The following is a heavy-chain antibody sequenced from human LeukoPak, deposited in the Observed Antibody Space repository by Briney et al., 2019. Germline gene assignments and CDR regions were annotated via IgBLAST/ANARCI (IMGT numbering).Heavy chain of an antibody. D-gene: IGHD3-3*01. CDR2: IYYSGST. CDR3: ARVDFLNAFDI. Sequence: SETLSLTCTVSGGSISSSSYYWGWIRQPPGKGLEWIESIYYSGSTYYNPSLKSRVTISVDTSKNQFSLKLSSVTAADTAVYYCARVDFLNAFDIWGQGTMVTVSS. J-gene: IGHJ3*02. V-gene: IGHV4-39*01. CDR1: GGSISSSSYY.